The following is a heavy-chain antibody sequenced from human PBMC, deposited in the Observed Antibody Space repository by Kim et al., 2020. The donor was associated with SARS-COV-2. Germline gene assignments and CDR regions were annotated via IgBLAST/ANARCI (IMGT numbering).Heavy chain of an antibody. CDR3: ARGQPLDY. J-gene: IGHJ4*02. D-gene: IGHD2-2*01. CDR2: ISYSRNP. V-gene: IGHV4-31*03. Sequence: SETLSLTCSVSGGSIGTGGKFWTWIRQHPAQGLEWIGYISYSRNPHYRPSLRSRVSISLQTSENQFSLTLTSVTAADAAVYYCARGQPLDYWGQGTLFTVSS. CDR1: GGSIGTGGKF.